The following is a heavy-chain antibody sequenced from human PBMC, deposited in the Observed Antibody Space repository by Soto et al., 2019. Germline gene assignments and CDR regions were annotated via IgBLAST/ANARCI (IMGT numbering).Heavy chain of an antibody. CDR3: ARPVTASSWFEFDS. V-gene: IGHV3-48*01. Sequence: PGGSLRLSCAASGFTFSSYAMSWVRQAPGKGLEWVSYISGGGSAIYYADSVKGRFTISRDNAKNSLYLQMNSLRAEDTAVYYCARPVTASSWFEFDSWGQGTLVTVSS. J-gene: IGHJ4*02. CDR2: ISGGGSAI. CDR1: GFTFSSYA. D-gene: IGHD6-13*01.